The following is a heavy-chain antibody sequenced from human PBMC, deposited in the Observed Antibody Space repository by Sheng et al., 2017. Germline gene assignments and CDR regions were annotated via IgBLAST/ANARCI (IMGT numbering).Heavy chain of an antibody. V-gene: IGHV4-61*02. CDR1: GGSISSGSYY. Sequence: QVQLQESGPGLVKPSQTLSLTCTVSGGSISSGSYYWSWIRQPAGKGLEWIGRIYTSGSTNYNPSLKSRVTISVDTSKNQFSLKLSSVTAADTAVYYCARGGSNNHYYHPFHAFDIWGQGTMVTVSS. CDR3: ARGGSNNHYYHPFHAFDI. J-gene: IGHJ3*02. D-gene: IGHD1-26*01. CDR2: IYTSGST.